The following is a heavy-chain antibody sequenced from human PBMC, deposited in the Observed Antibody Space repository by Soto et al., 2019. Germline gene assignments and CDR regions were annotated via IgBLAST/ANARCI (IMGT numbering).Heavy chain of an antibody. V-gene: IGHV3-15*07. CDR2: IKSKTDGGTT. CDR1: GFTFSNAW. J-gene: IGHJ4*02. CDR3: TTEGLAYCGGDCYSLDY. Sequence: PGGSLRLSCAASGFTFSNAWMNWVRQAPGKGLEWVGRIKSKTDGGTTDYAAPVKGRFTISRDDSKNTLYLQMNSLKTEDTAVYYCTTEGLAYCGGDCYSLDYWGQGTLVTVSS. D-gene: IGHD2-21*02.